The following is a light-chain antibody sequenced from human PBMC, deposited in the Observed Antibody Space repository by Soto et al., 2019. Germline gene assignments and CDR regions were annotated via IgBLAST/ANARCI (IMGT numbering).Light chain of an antibody. CDR2: RAS. CDR3: QQYSSDST. V-gene: IGKV1-5*03. Sequence: DIQMTQSPSTLSASVGDRVTITCRASQNINNWLAWYQQKPGKAPKLLIYRASSLENGVPSRFSGRGSGTDFIFTITSLQPDYFATYYCQQYSSDSTFGQGTKVEIK. CDR1: QNINNW. J-gene: IGKJ1*01.